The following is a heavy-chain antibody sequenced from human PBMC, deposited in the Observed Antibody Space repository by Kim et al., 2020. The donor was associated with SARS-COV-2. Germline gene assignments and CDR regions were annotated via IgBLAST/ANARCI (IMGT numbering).Heavy chain of an antibody. CDR2: ISDTGVGT. Sequence: GGSLRLSCAVSGFTLSNSDMSWVRQAPGKGLEWVSGISDTGVGTYYASSVRGRFTISRDTSKNTLYLQMNRLRAEDTAIYYCAKNIMSPWFDPCGQGTLV. V-gene: IGHV3-23*01. J-gene: IGHJ5*01. D-gene: IGHD1-20*01. CDR3: AKNIMSPWFDP. CDR1: GFTLSNSD.